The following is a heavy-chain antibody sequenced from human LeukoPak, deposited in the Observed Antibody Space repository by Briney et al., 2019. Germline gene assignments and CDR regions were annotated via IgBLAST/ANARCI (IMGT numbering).Heavy chain of an antibody. CDR1: GYIFTANY. Sequence: ASVKVSCKSSGYIFTANYLHWVRQAPGQGLEWMGWLNLNNGGTNYAQKFQGRVTMTRDTSISTAYMEVGSLRSDDSAVYYCARDVRRDGYNIFESWGQGTLVTVSS. CDR3: ARDVRRDGYNIFES. V-gene: IGHV1-2*02. D-gene: IGHD5-24*01. CDR2: LNLNNGGT. J-gene: IGHJ4*02.